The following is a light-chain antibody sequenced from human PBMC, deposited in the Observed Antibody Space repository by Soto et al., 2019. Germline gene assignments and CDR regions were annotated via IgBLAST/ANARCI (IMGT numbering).Light chain of an antibody. CDR1: QDITTY. CDR3: QKYNSVPFT. J-gene: IGKJ3*01. CDR2: AAS. Sequence: DIQMTQSPSSLSASVGDRVTITCRASQDITTYLAWYQQKPGKVPKLLIYAASTLQSGVPSRFSGSGSGTDFTLTISSLQPEDVATYYCQKYNSVPFTFGPGTKVDIK. V-gene: IGKV1-27*01.